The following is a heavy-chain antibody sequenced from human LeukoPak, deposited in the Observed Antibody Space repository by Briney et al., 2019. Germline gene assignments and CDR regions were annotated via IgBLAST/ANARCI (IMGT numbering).Heavy chain of an antibody. CDR1: GFTFSSYS. D-gene: IGHD6-19*01. CDR2: ISSSSSYI. CDR3: AKNGYSSGWRPDY. V-gene: IGHV3-21*01. Sequence: GGSLRLSCAASGFTFSSYSMNWVRQAPGKGLEWVSSISSSSSYIYYADSVKGRFTISRDNAKNSLYLQMNSLRAEDTAVYYCAKNGYSSGWRPDYRGQGTLVTVSS. J-gene: IGHJ4*02.